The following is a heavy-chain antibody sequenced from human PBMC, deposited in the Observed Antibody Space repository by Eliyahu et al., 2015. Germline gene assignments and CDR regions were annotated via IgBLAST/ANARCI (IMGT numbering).Heavy chain of an antibody. CDR1: GFXXSNAW. V-gene: IGHV3-15*01. J-gene: IGHJ4*02. D-gene: IGHD4-17*01. Sequence: EVQLVESGGGLVKPGGSXRLSXAASGFXXSNAWXSWVRQAPGKGLEWVGXIKSKTDGGTTDYAAPVKGRFTISRDDXKNTLYLQMNSLKTEDTAVYYCTTDPHGDYKAIDYWGQGTLVTVSS. CDR3: TTDPHGDYKAIDY. CDR2: IKSKTDGGTT.